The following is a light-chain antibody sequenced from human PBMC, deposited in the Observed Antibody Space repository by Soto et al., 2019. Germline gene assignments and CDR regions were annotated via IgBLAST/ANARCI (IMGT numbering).Light chain of an antibody. CDR2: AAS. CDR1: QGIRNN. Sequence: AIQMTQSPSSLSASVGDRVTSTCRASQGIRNNLGWYQQKPGKAPKLLIYAASSLQSGVPSRFSGSGSGTDFTLTISSLQPEDFATYYCLQDYNYPWTFGQGTKVEIK. J-gene: IGKJ1*01. CDR3: LQDYNYPWT. V-gene: IGKV1-6*01.